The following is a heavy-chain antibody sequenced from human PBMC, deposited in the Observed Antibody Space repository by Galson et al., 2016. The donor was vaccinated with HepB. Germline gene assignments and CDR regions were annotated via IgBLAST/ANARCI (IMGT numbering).Heavy chain of an antibody. D-gene: IGHD3-10*01. J-gene: IGHJ4*02. Sequence: TLSPTCTVSGGSISSGGYYWTWVRQHPGKGLEWIGYISYSGSTSYNPSLKSRLGISADASKNLFSLKLSSVTAADTAMYYCARGVDYYGSKRLIDYWGRGTLVIVSS. V-gene: IGHV4-31*03. CDR2: ISYSGST. CDR3: ARGVDYYGSKRLIDY. CDR1: GGSISSGGYY.